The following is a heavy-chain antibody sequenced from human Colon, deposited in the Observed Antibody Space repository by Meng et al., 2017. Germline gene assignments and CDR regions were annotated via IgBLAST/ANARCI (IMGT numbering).Heavy chain of an antibody. CDR1: GGSISSGRYY. CDR2: IYTSGRT. CDR3: ARCSYCSGGSCYYGDWFDP. V-gene: IGHV4-61*02. D-gene: IGHD2-15*01. J-gene: IGHJ5*02. Sequence: SETLSLTCTVSGGSISSGRYYWSWIRQPAGKGLEWIGRIYTSGRTNYNPSLKSRVTISVDTSKNQFSLKLSSVTAADTAVYYCARCSYCSGGSCYYGDWFDPWGQGTLVTVSS.